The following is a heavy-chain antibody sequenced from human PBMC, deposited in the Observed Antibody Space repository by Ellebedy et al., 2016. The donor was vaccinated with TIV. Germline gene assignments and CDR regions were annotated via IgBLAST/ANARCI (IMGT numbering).Heavy chain of an antibody. CDR1: GFTFSNYA. J-gene: IGHJ4*02. D-gene: IGHD3-22*01. V-gene: IGHV3-23*01. CDR3: AKGPGYYHDSSGYYANY. CDR2: ISGSGGST. Sequence: GESLKISCAASGFTFSNYAMSWVRQAPGKGLEWVSAISGSGGSTYYVDSVKGRFTISRDDSKNTLYLQMNSLRAEDTAVYYCAKGPGYYHDSSGYYANYWGQGTLVTVSS.